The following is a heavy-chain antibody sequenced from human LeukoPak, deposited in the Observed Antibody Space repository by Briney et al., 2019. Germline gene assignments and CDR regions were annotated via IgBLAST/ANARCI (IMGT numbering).Heavy chain of an antibody. CDR2: ISSSSSYI. CDR1: GFTFSSYS. D-gene: IGHD3-10*01. CDR3: AREYGSGSYYEDY. J-gene: IGHJ4*02. V-gene: IGHV3-21*01. Sequence: PGRSLRLSCAAPGFTFSSYSMNWVRQAPGKGLEWVSSISSSSSYIYYADSVKGRFTISRDNAKNSLYLQMNSLRAEDTAVYYCAREYGSGSYYEDYWGQGTLVTVSS.